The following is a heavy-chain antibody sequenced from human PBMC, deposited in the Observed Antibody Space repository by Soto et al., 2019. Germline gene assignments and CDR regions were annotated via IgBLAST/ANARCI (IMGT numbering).Heavy chain of an antibody. Sequence: SETLSLTCTVSGGSISSGGYYWSWIRQHPGKGLEWIGYIYYSGSTYYNPSLKSRVTISVDTSKNQFSLKLSSVTAADTAVYYCARDVGGVGYCSSTSCYTYGRVYYYYYGMDVWGQGTTVTVSS. D-gene: IGHD2-2*02. CDR3: ARDVGGVGYCSSTSCYTYGRVYYYYYGMDV. CDR1: GGSISSGGYY. CDR2: IYYSGST. V-gene: IGHV4-31*03. J-gene: IGHJ6*02.